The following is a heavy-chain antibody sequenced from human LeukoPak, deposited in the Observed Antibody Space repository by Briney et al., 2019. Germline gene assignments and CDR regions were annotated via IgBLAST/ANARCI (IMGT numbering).Heavy chain of an antibody. J-gene: IGHJ4*02. CDR1: GFSFTASS. V-gene: IGHV3-48*01. CDR3: ARDDGMSKTERWYFEY. CDR2: ISRDGGYI. Sequence: QPGGSLRLSCAASGFSFTASSMNWVRQAPGKGLEWVSYISRDGGYIYYGDSVKGRFTVSRHNAKDSLYLQMDSLRAEDTAVYYCARDDGMSKTERWYFEYWGQGTLVTVSS. D-gene: IGHD5/OR15-5a*01.